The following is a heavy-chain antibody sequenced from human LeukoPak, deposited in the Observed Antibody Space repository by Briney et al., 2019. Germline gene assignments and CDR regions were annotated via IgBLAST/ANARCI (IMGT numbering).Heavy chain of an antibody. CDR2: IYPGDSDT. J-gene: IGHJ3*02. V-gene: IGHV5-51*01. CDR3: ARPGRVVGATKGAFDI. Sequence: GESLQISCQGSGYSFTSYWIGWVRQMPGKGLEWMGIIYPGDSDTRYSPSFQGQVTISADKSISTAYLQWSSLKASDTAMYYCARPGRVVGATKGAFDIWGQGTMVTVSS. CDR1: GYSFTSYW. D-gene: IGHD1-26*01.